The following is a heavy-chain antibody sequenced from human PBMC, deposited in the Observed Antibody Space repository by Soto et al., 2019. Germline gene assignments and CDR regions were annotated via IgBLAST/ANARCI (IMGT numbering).Heavy chain of an antibody. CDR1: GYTFTSYG. CDR3: ARGLATIPSYFDY. V-gene: IGHV1-69*13. D-gene: IGHD5-12*01. J-gene: IGHJ4*02. CDR2: IIPIFGTA. Sequence: SVKVSCKASGYTFTSYGISWVRQAPGQGLEWMGGIIPIFGTANYAQKFQGRVTITADESTSTAYMELSSLRSEDTAVYYCARGLATIPSYFDYWGQGTLVTVSS.